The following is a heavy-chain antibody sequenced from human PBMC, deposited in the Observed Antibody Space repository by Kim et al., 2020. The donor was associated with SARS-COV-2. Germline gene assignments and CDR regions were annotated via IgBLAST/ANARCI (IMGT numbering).Heavy chain of an antibody. CDR2: ISSSSSYI. Sequence: GGSLRLSCAASGFTFSSYSMNWVRQAPGKGLEWVSSISSSSSYIYYADSVKGRFTISRDNAKNSLYLQMNSLRAEDTAVYYCARDGAHDSSGYNFDYWGQGTLVTVSS. V-gene: IGHV3-21*01. D-gene: IGHD3-22*01. CDR3: ARDGAHDSSGYNFDY. CDR1: GFTFSSYS. J-gene: IGHJ4*02.